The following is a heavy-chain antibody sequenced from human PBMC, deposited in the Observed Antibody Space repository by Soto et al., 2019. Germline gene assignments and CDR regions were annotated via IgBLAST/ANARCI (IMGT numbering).Heavy chain of an antibody. CDR1: GGSSNNSNYY. J-gene: IGHJ6*02. D-gene: IGHD5-18*01. Sequence: SVTLSLTCTFSGGSSNNSNYYWAWIRQSPDKGLEWIGEVHPSGSTDYNPSLKSRLTLSLDTSKNQFSLKVASVTAADTAVYSCARGKPSGYRFGPRNFFYYGPDVWGPGTTVNVSS. CDR2: VHPSGST. CDR3: ARGKPSGYRFGPRNFFYYGPDV. V-gene: IGHV4-39*02.